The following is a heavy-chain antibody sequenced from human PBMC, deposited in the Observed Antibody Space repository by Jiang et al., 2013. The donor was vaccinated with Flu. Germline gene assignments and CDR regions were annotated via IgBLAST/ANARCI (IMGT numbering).Heavy chain of an antibody. CDR2: IDWDDDK. D-gene: IGHD3-10*01. J-gene: IGHJ4*02. Sequence: KPTQTLTLTCSFSGFSLTTHGMCVSWIRQPPGKALEWLALIDWDDDKYYTTSLKTRLAISKDTSKNHVVLTMTNMDLVDTATYYCARSIRRDPWPSFDHWGLGTLVTVSS. CDR1: GFSLTTHGMC. CDR3: ARSIRRDPWPSFDH. V-gene: IGHV2-70*01.